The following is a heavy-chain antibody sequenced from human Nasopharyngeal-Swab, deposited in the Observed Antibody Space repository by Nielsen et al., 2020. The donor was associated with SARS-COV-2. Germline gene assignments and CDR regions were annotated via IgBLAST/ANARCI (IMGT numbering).Heavy chain of an antibody. CDR2: INPNSGDT. CDR3: ARGGVLRFLEWLSDYYYMDV. J-gene: IGHJ6*03. V-gene: IGHV1-2*04. D-gene: IGHD3-3*01. Sequence: WVRHAPGRGLGGLGWINPNSGDTNYAQKFQGWVTMTRDTSISTAYMELSRLRSDDTAVYYCARGGVLRFLEWLSDYYYMDVWGKGTTVTVSS.